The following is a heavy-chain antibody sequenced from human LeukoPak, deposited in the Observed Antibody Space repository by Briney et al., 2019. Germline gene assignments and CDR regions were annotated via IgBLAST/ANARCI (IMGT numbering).Heavy chain of an antibody. Sequence: PSETLSLTCAVYGGSFSGYYWSWIRQPPGKGLEWIGEINHSGSTNYNPSLKSRVTISVDTSKNQFSLKLSSVTAADTAVYYCARGRLLHWFDPWGQGTLVTVSS. CDR2: INHSGST. CDR3: ARGRLLHWFDP. D-gene: IGHD4-23*01. J-gene: IGHJ5*02. V-gene: IGHV4-34*01. CDR1: GGSFSGYY.